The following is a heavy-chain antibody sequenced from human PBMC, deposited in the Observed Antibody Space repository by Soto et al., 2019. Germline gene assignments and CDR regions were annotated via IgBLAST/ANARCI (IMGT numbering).Heavy chain of an antibody. CDR1: GGFLSPSSYH. J-gene: IGHJ4*02. D-gene: IGHD5-18*01. CDR3: ARRGYSYGYFDY. V-gene: IGHV4-39*01. CDR2: IYYSGST. Sequence: PSETLPLTCTVSGGFLSPSSYHWGRILQPPGKGLEWIGSIYYSGSTYYNPSLKSRVTISVDTFKNQFSLKLSSVTAADTAVYYCARRGYSYGYFDYWGQGTLVTVS.